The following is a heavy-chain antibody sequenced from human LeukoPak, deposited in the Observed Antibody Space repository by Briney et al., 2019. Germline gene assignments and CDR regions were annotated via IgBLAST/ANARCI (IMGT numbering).Heavy chain of an antibody. Sequence: EASVKVSCKASGYTFSDFYIYWMRQAPGQGLEWMGWISAYNGNTNYAQKLQGRVTMTTDTSTSTAYMELRSLRSDDTAVYYCARGRSSGWYFDYWGQGTLVTVSS. CDR1: GYTFSDFY. J-gene: IGHJ4*02. CDR2: ISAYNGNT. V-gene: IGHV1-18*04. D-gene: IGHD6-19*01. CDR3: ARGRSSGWYFDY.